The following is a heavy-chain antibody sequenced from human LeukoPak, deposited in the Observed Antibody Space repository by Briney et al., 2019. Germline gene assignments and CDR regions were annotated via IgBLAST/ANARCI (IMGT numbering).Heavy chain of an antibody. Sequence: PGGSLRLSCAASGFTFSSYSMNWVRQAPGKGLEWVSSISSSYIYYADSVKGRFTISRDNAKNSLYLQMNSLRAEDTAVYYCARSGMGYWGQGTLVTVSS. J-gene: IGHJ4*02. V-gene: IGHV3-21*01. CDR1: GFTFSSYS. D-gene: IGHD1-26*01. CDR2: ISSSYI. CDR3: ARSGMGY.